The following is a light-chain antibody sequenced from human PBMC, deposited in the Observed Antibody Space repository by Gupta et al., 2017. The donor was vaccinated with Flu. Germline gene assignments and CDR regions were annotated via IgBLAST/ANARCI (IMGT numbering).Light chain of an antibody. V-gene: IGLV2-14*01. CDR3: SSYTSSSTSCV. CDR1: SSDVGGYNY. J-gene: IGLJ1*01. CDR2: EVS. Sequence: QSALTQPASVCGSPGQSITISCTGTSSDVGGYNYVSWYQQHPGKAPKLMIYEVSNRPSGVSNRFSGSKSGNTASLTISGLQAEDEADYYCSSYTSSSTSCVFGTGTKVTAL.